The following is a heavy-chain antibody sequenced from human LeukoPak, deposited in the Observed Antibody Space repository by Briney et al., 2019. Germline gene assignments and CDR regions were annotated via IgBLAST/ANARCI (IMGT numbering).Heavy chain of an antibody. CDR2: MSSTGNTI. J-gene: IGHJ2*01. D-gene: IGHD2/OR15-2a*01. Sequence: GGSLRLSRAASGFTLSDYYMTWIRQAPGKGLEWVSYMSSTGNTIYYADSVKGRFTVSRDNAKNSLFLQMDSLRAEDTAVYYCARSSDYFTYFGLWGRGSLVTVSS. V-gene: IGHV3-11*04. CDR1: GFTLSDYY. CDR3: ARSSDYFTYFGL.